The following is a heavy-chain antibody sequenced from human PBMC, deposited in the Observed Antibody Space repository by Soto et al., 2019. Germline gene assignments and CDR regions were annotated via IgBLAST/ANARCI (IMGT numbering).Heavy chain of an antibody. CDR3: ARGGVTRIYQLPPFDP. J-gene: IGHJ5*02. CDR2: IYYSGST. V-gene: IGHV4-39*01. D-gene: IGHD2-2*01. CDR1: GGSISSTTYY. Sequence: QLQLQESGPGLVKPSETLSLTCTVSGGSISSTTYYWGWIRQPPGKGLEWIGSIYYSGSTYYSPSLKSRVTISVDTPKNQFSLNLSSVTAADTAVYYCARGGVTRIYQLPPFDPWGQGTLVTVSS.